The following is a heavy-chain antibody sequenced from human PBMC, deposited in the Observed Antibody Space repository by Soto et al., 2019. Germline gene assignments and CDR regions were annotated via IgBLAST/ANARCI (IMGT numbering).Heavy chain of an antibody. CDR2: IYYSGST. J-gene: IGHJ5*02. V-gene: IGHV4-61*01. Sequence: PSETLSLTCTVSGSSVSRGSYYWSWIRQPPGKGLEWLGYIYYSGSTNYNPSLKSRVTISVDTSKNQFSLKLSSVTAADTAVYYCARSPSDYYGSGRTWGQGTLVTVSS. CDR1: GSSVSRGSYY. D-gene: IGHD3-10*01. CDR3: ARSPSDYYGSGRT.